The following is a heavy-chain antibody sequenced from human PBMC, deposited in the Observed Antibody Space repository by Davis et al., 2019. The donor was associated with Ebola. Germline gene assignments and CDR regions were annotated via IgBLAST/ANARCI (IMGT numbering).Heavy chain of an antibody. CDR1: GFIFSSYG. J-gene: IGHJ6*02. V-gene: IGHV3-33*01. Sequence: PGGSLRLSCAASGFIFSSYGMHWVRQAPGKGLEWVAVIWYDGSNKYYADSVKGRFTISRDNSKNTLYLQMNSLRAEDTAVYYCARGAAYARYGMDVWGQGTTVTVSS. D-gene: IGHD3-16*01. CDR3: ARGAAYARYGMDV. CDR2: IWYDGSNK.